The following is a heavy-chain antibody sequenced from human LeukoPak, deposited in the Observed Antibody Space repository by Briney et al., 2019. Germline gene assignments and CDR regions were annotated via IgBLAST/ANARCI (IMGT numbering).Heavy chain of an antibody. CDR2: IRYDGSNT. CDR3: AKDGTSYYYIYY. V-gene: IGHV3-30*02. CDR1: GFTFNNYG. D-gene: IGHD2/OR15-2a*01. Sequence: PGGSLRLSCAASGFTFNNYGMHWVRQAPGKGLEWLAFIRYDGSNTYYADSVKGRFPVSRDDPKNTLYLQMNSLRGDDTAVYYCAKDGTSYYYIYYWGQGTLVTVSS. J-gene: IGHJ4*02.